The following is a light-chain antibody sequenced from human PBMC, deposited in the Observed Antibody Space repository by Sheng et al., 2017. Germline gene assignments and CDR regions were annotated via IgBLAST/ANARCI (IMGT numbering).Light chain of an antibody. CDR1: QSVGSK. Sequence: EIVMTQSPATLSVSPGERATLSCRASQSVGSKLAWYQRKPGQSPRLLIYGASTRATGIPARFSGSGSGTDFTLTISRLEPEDFAVYYCQQYSSSPSITFGQGTRLEIK. V-gene: IGKV3-15*01. CDR2: GAS. CDR3: QQYSSSPSIT. J-gene: IGKJ5*01.